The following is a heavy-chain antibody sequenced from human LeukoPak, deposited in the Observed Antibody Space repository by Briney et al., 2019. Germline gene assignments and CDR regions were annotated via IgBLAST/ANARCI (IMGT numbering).Heavy chain of an antibody. J-gene: IGHJ4*02. V-gene: IGHV3-7*05. CDR1: GFTFSGYW. CDR3: ARGDGYNFFDY. Sequence: PGGSLRLSCAASGFTFSGYWMAWVRQAPGKGLEWVASIKHDGSEQYYVDSVKGRFTISRDNAKNSLYLQMNSLRAEDSAVYYCARGDGYNFFDYWGQGTLAPVSS. CDR2: IKHDGSEQ. D-gene: IGHD5-24*01.